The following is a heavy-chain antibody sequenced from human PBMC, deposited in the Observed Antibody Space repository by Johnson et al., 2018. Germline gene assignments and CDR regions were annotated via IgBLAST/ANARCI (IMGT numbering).Heavy chain of an antibody. CDR1: GGTFSSYA. D-gene: IGHD1-14*01. V-gene: IGHV1-69*12. Sequence: QVQLVQSGAEVKKPGSSVKVSCKASGGTFSSYAISWVRQAPGQGLEWMGGIIPIFGTANYAQKFQGRVTITADESTSTAYMELSSLRSEDTAVYDCARPGKGTQRIYDDYGMDGWGQGTTVTVSS. CDR2: IIPIFGTA. CDR3: ARPGKGTQRIYDDYGMDG. J-gene: IGHJ6*02.